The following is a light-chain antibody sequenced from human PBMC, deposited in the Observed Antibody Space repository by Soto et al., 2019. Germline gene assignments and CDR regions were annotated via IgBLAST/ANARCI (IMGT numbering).Light chain of an antibody. V-gene: IGKV3-15*01. CDR1: QSVSSN. CDR2: GAS. Sequence: EIVMTQSPATLSVSPGERATLSCRASQSVSSNLAWYQQKPGQAPRLLIYGASTRATGIPARFSGSGSGTEFTLTISSLQSEDFAVYYCQQSNNWPLMYTFGQGTKLEIK. J-gene: IGKJ2*01. CDR3: QQSNNWPLMYT.